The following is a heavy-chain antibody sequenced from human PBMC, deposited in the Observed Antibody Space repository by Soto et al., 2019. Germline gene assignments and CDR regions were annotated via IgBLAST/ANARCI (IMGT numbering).Heavy chain of an antibody. D-gene: IGHD6-19*01. V-gene: IGHV4-59*08. J-gene: IGHJ4*02. Sequence: SETLSLTCTVSGGSICSYFWSWIRQPPGKGLEWIGQIHSSGIPFYNPSLKSRVTISVDTSKNQFSLKLSSVTAADTAVYYCARHLAGGFFGKDYWGPGSQVTLSS. CDR1: GGSICSYF. CDR2: IHSSGIP. CDR3: ARHLAGGFFGKDY.